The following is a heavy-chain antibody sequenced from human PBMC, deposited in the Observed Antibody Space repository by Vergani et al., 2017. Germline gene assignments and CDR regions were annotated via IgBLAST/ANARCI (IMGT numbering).Heavy chain of an antibody. V-gene: IGHV4-61*02. Sequence: QVQLHESGPGLVKPSQTLSLTCTVSGGSITSGSFYWSWIRQPAGNGLEWIGRIHSSGTTNYNPSLKSRVTLSVDTSKNQLSLRMTSVTAADTAVYYCARDSGTSELRGVYWFDTWGQGTLVSVSS. CDR2: IHSSGTT. CDR3: ARDSGTSELRGVYWFDT. D-gene: IGHD3-10*01. CDR1: GGSITSGSFY. J-gene: IGHJ5*02.